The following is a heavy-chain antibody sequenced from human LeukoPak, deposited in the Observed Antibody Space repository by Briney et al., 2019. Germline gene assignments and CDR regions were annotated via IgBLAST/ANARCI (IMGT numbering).Heavy chain of an antibody. J-gene: IGHJ4*02. D-gene: IGHD6-13*01. CDR1: GFTFSSYE. Sequence: GGSLRLSCAASGFTFSSYEMNWVRQAPGKGLEWVSYISSSGSTIYYADSVKGRFTISRDNSKNTLYLQMNSLRAEDTAVYYCAKESSYSSSWYVLPAPQGDYWGQGTLVTVSS. CDR2: ISSSGSTI. CDR3: AKESSYSSSWYVLPAPQGDY. V-gene: IGHV3-48*03.